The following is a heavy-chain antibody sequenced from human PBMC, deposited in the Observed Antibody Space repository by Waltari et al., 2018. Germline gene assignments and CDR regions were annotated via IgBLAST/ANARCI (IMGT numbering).Heavy chain of an antibody. Sequence: QLQLQESGPGLVKPSETLSLTCTVSGGSISSSSYYWGWIRQPPGKGLEWIGSIYYSGSNYSNPSLKSRVTISVDTSKNQFSLKLSSVTAADTAVYYCASHSGSYYYFDYWGQGTLVTVSS. CDR1: GGSISSSSYY. CDR3: ASHSGSYYYFDY. V-gene: IGHV4-39*07. CDR2: IYYSGSN. J-gene: IGHJ4*02. D-gene: IGHD1-26*01.